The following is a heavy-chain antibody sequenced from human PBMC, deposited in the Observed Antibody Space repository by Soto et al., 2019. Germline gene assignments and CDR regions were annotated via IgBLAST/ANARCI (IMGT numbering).Heavy chain of an antibody. CDR2: IIPIFGTA. CDR1: GGTFSSYA. D-gene: IGHD5-12*01. Sequence: ASVKVSCKASGGTFSSYAISWLRQAPGQGLEWMGGIIPIFGTANYAQKFQGRVTITADESTSTAYMELSSLRSEDTAVYYCARLKEMAPNLHAFDIWGQGTMVTVSS. V-gene: IGHV1-69*13. CDR3: ARLKEMAPNLHAFDI. J-gene: IGHJ3*02.